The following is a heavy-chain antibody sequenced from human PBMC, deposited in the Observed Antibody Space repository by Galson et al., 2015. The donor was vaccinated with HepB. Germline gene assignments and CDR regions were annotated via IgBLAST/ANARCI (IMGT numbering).Heavy chain of an antibody. J-gene: IGHJ5*02. CDR2: IYSGGST. CDR1: GFTVSSNY. Sequence: SLRLSCAASGFTVSSNYMSWVRQAPGKGLEWVSVIYSGGSTYYADSVKGRFTISRDNSKNTLYLQMNSLRAEDTAVYYCARAAPYYDSSGYFDHWGQGTLVTVSS. CDR3: ARAAPYYDSSGYFDH. V-gene: IGHV3-53*01. D-gene: IGHD3-22*01.